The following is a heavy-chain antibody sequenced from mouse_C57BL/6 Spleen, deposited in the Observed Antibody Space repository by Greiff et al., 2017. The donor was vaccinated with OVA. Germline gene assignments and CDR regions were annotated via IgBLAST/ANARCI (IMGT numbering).Heavy chain of an antibody. CDR3: ARSRNGSPWFAY. Sequence: VQLQQSGAELVRPGTSVKVSCKASGYAFTNYLIEWVKQRPGQGLEWIGVINPGSGGTNYNEKLKGKATLTADKSSSTAYMQLSSLTSEDSAVYFCARSRNGSPWFAYWGQGTLVTVSA. J-gene: IGHJ3*01. V-gene: IGHV1-54*01. D-gene: IGHD1-1*01. CDR2: INPGSGGT. CDR1: GYAFTNYL.